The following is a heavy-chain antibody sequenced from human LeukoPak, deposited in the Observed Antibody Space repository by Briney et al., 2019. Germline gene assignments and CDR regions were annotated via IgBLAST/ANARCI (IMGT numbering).Heavy chain of an antibody. V-gene: IGHV3-23*01. CDR2: ISGGAHST. J-gene: IGHJ4*02. CDR1: EFTFNNYA. CDR3: AKVTGFGVVYIPYYFDY. Sequence: GGSLRLSCVASEFTFNNYAMNWVRQAPGKGLEWVAAISGGAHSTYHADSVRGRFTISRDNSKNTLYLQMNSLRAEDTAVYYCAKVTGFGVVYIPYYFDYWGQGTLVTASS. D-gene: IGHD3-3*01.